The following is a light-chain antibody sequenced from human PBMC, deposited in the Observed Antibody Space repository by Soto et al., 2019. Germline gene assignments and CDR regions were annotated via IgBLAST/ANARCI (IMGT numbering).Light chain of an antibody. CDR1: QSVSSAN. CDR3: QQYAGSPWT. Sequence: EIVLTHSPGTLSLSPWEMATLSCSSSQSVSSANFAWYQQKPGQAPRLLIYGASSRATGIPDRFSGGGSGTDFTLTISRLEPEDFAVYYCQQYAGSPWTFGQGTKVDIK. V-gene: IGKV3-20*01. J-gene: IGKJ1*01. CDR2: GAS.